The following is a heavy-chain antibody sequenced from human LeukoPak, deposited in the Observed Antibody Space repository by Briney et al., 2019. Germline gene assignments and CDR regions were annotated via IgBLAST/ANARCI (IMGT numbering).Heavy chain of an antibody. CDR2: IYPGDSDT. CDR3: ARQGTYYYDSSGYAFDY. CDR1: GYSFTSYW. Sequence: GESLKISCKGSGYSFTSYWIGWVRQVPGKGLEWMGIIYPGDSDTRYNPSFQGQVTISADKSISTAYLQWSSLKASDTAMYYCARQGTYYYDSSGYAFDYWGQGTLVTVSS. J-gene: IGHJ4*02. V-gene: IGHV5-51*01. D-gene: IGHD3-22*01.